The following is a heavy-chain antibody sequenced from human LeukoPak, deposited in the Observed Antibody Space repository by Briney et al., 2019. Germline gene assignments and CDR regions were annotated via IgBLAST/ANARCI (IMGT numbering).Heavy chain of an antibody. D-gene: IGHD5-12*01. V-gene: IGHV1-2*02. Sequence: ASVKVSCKTSGYTFSDYDMHWVRQAPGQGLEWMGWINSNSGGPKYAQKFQGRVTMTRDTSISTVYMELNTLISDDTAIYYCARYLSGYDYFDYWGQGTLVTVSS. CDR1: GYTFSDYD. CDR2: INSNSGGP. CDR3: ARYLSGYDYFDY. J-gene: IGHJ4*02.